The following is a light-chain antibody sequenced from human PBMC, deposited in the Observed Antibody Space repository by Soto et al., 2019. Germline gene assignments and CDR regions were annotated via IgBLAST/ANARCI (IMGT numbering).Light chain of an antibody. Sequence: QSVLTQPPSASGTPGQRVVISCSGGSSNVGTNPVSWYQQLPGTAPTLLIYSNYQRPSGVPDRFSGSRSGTSASLAISGLQSDDEADYYCAAWDNSLSAWLFGGGTQLTVL. J-gene: IGLJ3*02. CDR3: AAWDNSLSAWL. CDR2: SNY. CDR1: SSNVGTNP. V-gene: IGLV1-44*01.